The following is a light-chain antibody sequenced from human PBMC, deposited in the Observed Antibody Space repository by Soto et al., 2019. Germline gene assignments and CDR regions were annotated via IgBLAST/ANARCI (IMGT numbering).Light chain of an antibody. V-gene: IGLV2-23*01. CDR3: CSYAGSSTFYV. CDR1: SSDVGSYNL. J-gene: IGLJ1*01. CDR2: EGS. Sequence: QSALTQPASVSGSPGQSITISCTGTSSDVGSYNLVSWYQQHPGKAPKLMIYEGSKRPSGVSNRFSGAQSGNTASLTISGLQAEDEADYYCCSYAGSSTFYVFGTGTKLTVL.